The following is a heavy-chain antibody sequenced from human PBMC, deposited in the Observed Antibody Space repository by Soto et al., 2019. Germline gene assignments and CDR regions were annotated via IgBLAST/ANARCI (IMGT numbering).Heavy chain of an antibody. Sequence: SETLSLTCTVSGGSISSYYWSWIRQPPGKGLEWIGYIYYSGSTNYNPSLKSRVTISVDTSKNQFSLKLSSVTAADTAVYYRARESPYYYDSSGYYHNWFDPWGQGTLVTVSS. J-gene: IGHJ5*02. V-gene: IGHV4-59*01. CDR1: GGSISSYY. D-gene: IGHD3-22*01. CDR3: ARESPYYYDSSGYYHNWFDP. CDR2: IYYSGST.